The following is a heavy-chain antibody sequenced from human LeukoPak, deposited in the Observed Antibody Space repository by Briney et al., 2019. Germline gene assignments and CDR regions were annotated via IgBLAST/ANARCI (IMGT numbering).Heavy chain of an antibody. Sequence: GRSLRLSCAASGFTFSSYGMHWVRQAPGKGLEWVALIWYDGDNKYYADSVKGRFTISRDNSKNTLYLQLNSLRAEDTAVYYCARQHCSGGDCYFFDWGQGTLVTVSS. CDR3: ARQHCSGGDCYFFD. V-gene: IGHV3-33*01. CDR1: GFTFSSYG. CDR2: IWYDGDNK. J-gene: IGHJ4*02. D-gene: IGHD2-15*01.